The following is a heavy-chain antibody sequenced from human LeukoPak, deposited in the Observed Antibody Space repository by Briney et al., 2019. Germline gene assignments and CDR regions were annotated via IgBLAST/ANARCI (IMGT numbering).Heavy chain of an antibody. V-gene: IGHV3-7*05. CDR2: IKQDGSDT. CDR3: ARGWRDSSSWSLFDY. CDR1: GFTFSSYW. D-gene: IGHD6-13*01. Sequence: GGSLRLSCAASGFTFSSYWMSWLRQAPGKGLEWVASIKQDGSDTSYVDSVRGRFTISRDNAKNSLYLHMNSLRAEDTAVYYCARGWRDSSSWSLFDYWGQGTLVTVSS. J-gene: IGHJ4*02.